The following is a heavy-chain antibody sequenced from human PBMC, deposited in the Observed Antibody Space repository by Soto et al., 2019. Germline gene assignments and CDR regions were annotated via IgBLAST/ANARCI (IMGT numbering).Heavy chain of an antibody. Sequence: SGGSLRLSCAASGFTFSNYWMSWVRQAPGKGLEWVANIKEDGSEKSYVDSVEGRFTISKDSAKNSLYLHMDSLRDEDTAVYYCARLGVSYDFRSGSNAYFLDYWGQGTLVTVSS. CDR1: GFTFSNYW. D-gene: IGHD3-3*01. V-gene: IGHV3-7*05. CDR2: IKEDGSEK. J-gene: IGHJ4*02. CDR3: ARLGVSYDFRSGSNAYFLDY.